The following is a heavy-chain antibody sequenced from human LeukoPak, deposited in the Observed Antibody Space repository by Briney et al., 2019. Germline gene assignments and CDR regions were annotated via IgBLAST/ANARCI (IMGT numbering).Heavy chain of an antibody. CDR1: DDTFASYG. D-gene: IGHD2-2*01. CDR2: ISPFNGKT. V-gene: IGHV1-18*01. J-gene: IGHJ6*03. CDR3: AWGGEIVVEPDGDSYHYYMDV. Sequence: APVKVSCKSSDDTFASYGISWVRQAPGQGLQWMGWISPFNGKTNYAQKFQGRVTMTTDTSTSTAYMELRSLKYDDTAVYYCAWGGEIVVEPDGDSYHYYMDVWGTGTTVTVSS.